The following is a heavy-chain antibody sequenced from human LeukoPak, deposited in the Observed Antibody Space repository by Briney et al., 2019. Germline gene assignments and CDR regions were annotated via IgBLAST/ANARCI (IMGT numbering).Heavy chain of an antibody. CDR3: ARGLGRHIVVVTYFDY. CDR2: IYYSGST. V-gene: IGHV4-30-4*01. Sequence: SVTLSLTCTVSGGSISSGDYYWSWIRQPPGKGLEWIGYIYYSGSTYYNPSLKSRVTISVDTSKNQFSLKLSSVTAADTAVYYCARGLGRHIVVVTYFDYWGQGTLVTVSS. D-gene: IGHD2-21*02. J-gene: IGHJ4*02. CDR1: GGSISSGDYY.